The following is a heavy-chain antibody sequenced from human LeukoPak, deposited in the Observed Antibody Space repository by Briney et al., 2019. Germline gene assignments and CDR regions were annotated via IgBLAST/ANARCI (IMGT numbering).Heavy chain of an antibody. Sequence: AASVKVSCKASGGTFSSYAINWVRQATGQGLEWMGWMNPNSGNTGYAQKFQGRVTMTRNTSISTAYMELSSLRSEDTAVYYCARDSTTGYSSGWGQGTLVTVSS. V-gene: IGHV1-8*02. D-gene: IGHD6-19*01. J-gene: IGHJ4*02. CDR2: MNPNSGNT. CDR3: ARDSTTGYSSG. CDR1: GGTFSSYA.